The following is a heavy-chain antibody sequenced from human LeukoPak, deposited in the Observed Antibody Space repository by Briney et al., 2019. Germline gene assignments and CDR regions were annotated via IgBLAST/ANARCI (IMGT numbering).Heavy chain of an antibody. CDR1: GGSISSSSYY. CDR2: IYYSGST. Sequence: SETLSLTCSVSGGSISSSSYYWGWIRQPPGKALEWIGSIYYSGSTYYDPSLKSRVAVSVDTSKNQFSLKLSSVSAADTAVYYCARHRTAVPGAELDYWGQGTLVTVSS. J-gene: IGHJ4*02. D-gene: IGHD2-2*01. V-gene: IGHV4-39*01. CDR3: ARHRTAVPGAELDY.